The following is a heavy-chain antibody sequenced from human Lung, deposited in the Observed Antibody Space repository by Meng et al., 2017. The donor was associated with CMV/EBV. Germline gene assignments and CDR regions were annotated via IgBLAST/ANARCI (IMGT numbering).Heavy chain of an antibody. Sequence: RISCAASGFTFSTYAMHWVRQAPGKGLEWVAVISDDGSKKYYADSVKGRFTISRDNSKNTLYLQMNSTRAEDTAIYCCARDVTPYSYGSIVRNWFDSWXQGTXVTVSS. CDR1: GFTFSTYA. D-gene: IGHD5-18*01. CDR2: ISDDGSKK. J-gene: IGHJ5*01. V-gene: IGHV3-30-3*01. CDR3: ARDVTPYSYGSIVRNWFDS.